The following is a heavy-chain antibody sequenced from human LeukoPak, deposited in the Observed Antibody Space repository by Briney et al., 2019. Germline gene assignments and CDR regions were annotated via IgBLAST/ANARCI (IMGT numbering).Heavy chain of an antibody. Sequence: SETLSLTCTVSGGSISSSSYYWGWIRQPPGKGLEWIGSIYYSGSTYYNPSLKSRVTIFVDTSKNQFSLKLSSVTAADTAVYYCARLDVVTESWYFDYWGQGTLVTVSS. CDR1: GGSISSSSYY. J-gene: IGHJ4*02. V-gene: IGHV4-39*01. D-gene: IGHD2-21*02. CDR3: ARLDVVTESWYFDY. CDR2: IYYSGST.